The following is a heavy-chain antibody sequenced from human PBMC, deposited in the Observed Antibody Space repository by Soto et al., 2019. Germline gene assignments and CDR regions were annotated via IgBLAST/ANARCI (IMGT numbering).Heavy chain of an antibody. D-gene: IGHD1-26*01. CDR3: ATIVGANDY. CDR2: IYSSGSA. V-gene: IGHV4-4*07. Sequence: SETLSLTCTVSGCSIYTYSGTWLRQPAGKGLEWIGNIYSSGSANYNPSLKSRVSMSVETSKNQFSLKLNSVTAADTAVYYCATIVGANDYWGQGALVTVSS. CDR1: GCSIYTYS. J-gene: IGHJ4*02.